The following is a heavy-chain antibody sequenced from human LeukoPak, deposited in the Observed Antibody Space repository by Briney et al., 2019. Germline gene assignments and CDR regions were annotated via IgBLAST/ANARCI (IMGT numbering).Heavy chain of an antibody. CDR2: ISSSSSYI. V-gene: IGHV3-21*01. CDR1: GFTFSIYS. Sequence: GGSLRLSCAASGFTFSIYSMNWVRQAPGKGLEWVLSISSSSSYIYYADSVKGRFTISRDNAKNSLYLQMNSLRAEDTAVYYCAASLGDYYYGMDVWGQGTTVTVSS. CDR3: AASLGDYYYGMDV. D-gene: IGHD3-16*01. J-gene: IGHJ6*02.